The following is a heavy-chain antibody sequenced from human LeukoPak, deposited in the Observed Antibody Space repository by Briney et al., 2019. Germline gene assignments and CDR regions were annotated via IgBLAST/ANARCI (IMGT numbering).Heavy chain of an antibody. V-gene: IGHV3-23*01. CDR2: ISPSGDIT. CDR3: AKDRSDDVLGGFDY. CDR1: GFTFSNHG. Sequence: PGGSLRLSCAASGFTFSNHGMNWARQAPGKGLEWVSGISPSGDITYYADSVKGRFTISRDNSKNTLYLKMNSLGAEDTAVYYCAKDRSDDVLGGFDYWGQGTLVTVSS. D-gene: IGHD1-26*01. J-gene: IGHJ4*02.